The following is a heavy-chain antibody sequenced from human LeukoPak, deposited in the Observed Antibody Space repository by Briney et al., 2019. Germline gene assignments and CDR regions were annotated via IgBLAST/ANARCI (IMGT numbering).Heavy chain of an antibody. CDR2: FFYTGNT. Sequence: SGTLSLTCAVSGGSISSGSYSWGWIRQPPGKGLEWIGYFFYTGNTYYNASLKSRVTISVDTSKNQFSLKVSSVTAADTAVYYCTRGAGSTTSNDAFDIWGQGTMVTVSS. J-gene: IGHJ3*02. CDR1: GGSISSGSYS. CDR3: TRGAGSTTSNDAFDI. D-gene: IGHD1-1*01. V-gene: IGHV4-30-4*07.